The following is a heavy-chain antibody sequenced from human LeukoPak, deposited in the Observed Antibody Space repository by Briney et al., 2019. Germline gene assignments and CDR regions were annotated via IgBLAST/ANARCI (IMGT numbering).Heavy chain of an antibody. D-gene: IGHD3-3*01. CDR2: INPNSGGT. V-gene: IGHV1-2*06. CDR3: ATAYWPFGVVIMDNWFDP. CDR1: GYTFTGYY. J-gene: IGHJ5*02. Sequence: ASVKVSCKASGYTFTGYYMHWVRQAPGQGLEWMGRINPNSGGTNYAQKFQGRVTMTRDTSISTAYMELSRLRSDDTAVYYCATAYWPFGVVIMDNWFDPWGQGTLVTVSS.